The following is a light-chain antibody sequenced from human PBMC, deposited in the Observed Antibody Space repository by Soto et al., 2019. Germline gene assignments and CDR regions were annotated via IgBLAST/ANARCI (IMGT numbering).Light chain of an antibody. Sequence: EIVLTQSPGTLSLSPGQRATLSCRASQRLSASDIAWYQQNPGQAPKFLIYGVSTRATGIPDRFSGSGSGTDFTLTITRLEPEDFAVFYCQQYGSSEIIFGQGTRLEIK. CDR1: QRLSASD. J-gene: IGKJ5*01. V-gene: IGKV3-20*01. CDR3: QQYGSSEII. CDR2: GVS.